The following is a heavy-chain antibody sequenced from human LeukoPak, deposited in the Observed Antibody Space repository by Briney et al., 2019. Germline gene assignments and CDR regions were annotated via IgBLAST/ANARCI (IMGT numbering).Heavy chain of an antibody. Sequence: GGSLRLSCAVSGYSFSSHTMNWFRQAPGKGVEWVSSISSSSISINYADSVKGRFTISRDNAKNSLYLQMNSLRADDTAVYFCARLASRDCSSASCSDYWGQGILVTVSP. J-gene: IGHJ4*02. CDR2: ISSSSISI. CDR3: ARLASRDCSSASCSDY. V-gene: IGHV3-21*01. CDR1: GYSFSSHT. D-gene: IGHD2-2*01.